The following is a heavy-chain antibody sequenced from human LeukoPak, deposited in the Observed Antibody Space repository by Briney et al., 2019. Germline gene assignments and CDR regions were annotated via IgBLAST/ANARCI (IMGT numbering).Heavy chain of an antibody. CDR3: ARLDYGDSHWWYFDY. V-gene: IGHV3-7*01. CDR2: IKQDGSEK. D-gene: IGHD4-17*01. J-gene: IGHJ4*02. CDR1: GFTFSSYW. Sequence: GGSLRLSCAASGFTFSSYWMSWVRQAPGEGLEWVANIKQDGSEKYYVDSVKGRFTISRDNAKNSLYLQMNSLRAEDTAVYYCARLDYGDSHWWYFDYWGQGTLVTVSS.